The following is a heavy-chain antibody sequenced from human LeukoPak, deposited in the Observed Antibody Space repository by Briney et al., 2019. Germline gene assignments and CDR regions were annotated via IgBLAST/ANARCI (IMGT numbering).Heavy chain of an antibody. CDR3: ARHLRAIDY. J-gene: IGHJ4*02. Sequence: PSETLSLTCTVSGGSINSSSYYWGWIRQPPGKGLEWIGSVYYCGSTYYNPSLKSRVTISVDTSKNQFSLKLSSVTAADTAVYYCARHLRAIDYWGQGTLVTVSS. CDR2: VYYCGST. V-gene: IGHV4-39*01. CDR1: GGSINSSSYY.